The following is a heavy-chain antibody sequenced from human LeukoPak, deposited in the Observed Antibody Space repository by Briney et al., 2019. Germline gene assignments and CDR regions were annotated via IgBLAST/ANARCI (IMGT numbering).Heavy chain of an antibody. J-gene: IGHJ4*02. CDR2: INPSGGST. Sequence: ASVKVSCKASGYTFTSYYMHWVRQAPGQGLEWMGIINPSGGSTSYAQEFQGRVTMTRDTSTSTVYMQLSSLRSEDTAVYYCARDPALTRYHRGYFDYWGQGTLVTVSS. CDR3: ARDPALTRYHRGYFDY. V-gene: IGHV1-46*01. D-gene: IGHD3-9*01. CDR1: GYTFTSYY.